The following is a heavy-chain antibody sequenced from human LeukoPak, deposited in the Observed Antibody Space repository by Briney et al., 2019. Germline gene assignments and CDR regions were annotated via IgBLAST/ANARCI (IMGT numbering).Heavy chain of an antibody. CDR3: ARGTDSSSWAGGDAFDI. Sequence: PSETLSITCAVYGGSFSGYYWSWIRQPPGKGLEWIGEINHSGSTNYNPSLKSRVTISVDTSNNQFSLKLSSVTAADTAVYYCARGTDSSSWAGGDAFDIWGQGTMVTVSS. V-gene: IGHV4-34*01. CDR2: INHSGST. J-gene: IGHJ3*02. D-gene: IGHD6-13*01. CDR1: GGSFSGYY.